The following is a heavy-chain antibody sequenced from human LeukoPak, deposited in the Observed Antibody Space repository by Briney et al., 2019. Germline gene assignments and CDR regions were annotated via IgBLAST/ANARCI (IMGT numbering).Heavy chain of an antibody. D-gene: IGHD2-2*01. Sequence: WQSLSLTCTVSGGPIGSYCWSSIRQPAGKGLGWIGRIYASGRTNYNPYLKSRVTMSVDTSKNQFSLKLSSVTAADTAVYYCARALRYCSSTSCYYYYYYMDVWGKGTTVTVSS. CDR3: ARALRYCSSTSCYYYYYYMDV. CDR2: IYASGRT. V-gene: IGHV4-4*07. CDR1: GGPIGSYC. J-gene: IGHJ6*03.